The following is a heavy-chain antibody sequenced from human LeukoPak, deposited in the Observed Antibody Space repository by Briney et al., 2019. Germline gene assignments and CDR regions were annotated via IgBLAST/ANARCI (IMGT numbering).Heavy chain of an antibody. Sequence: GASVKVSCKASGYTFTSYGISWVRQAPGQGLEWMGWISAYNGNTNYAQKLRGRVTMTTDTSTSTAYMELRSLRSDDTAVYYCARDPSSYDSSGYYYYYGMDVWGQGTTVTVSS. CDR3: ARDPSSYDSSGYYYYYGMDV. J-gene: IGHJ6*02. D-gene: IGHD3-22*01. CDR2: ISAYNGNT. V-gene: IGHV1-18*01. CDR1: GYTFTSYG.